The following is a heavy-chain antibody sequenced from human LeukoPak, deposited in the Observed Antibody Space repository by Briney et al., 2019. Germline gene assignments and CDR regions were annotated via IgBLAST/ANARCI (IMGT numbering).Heavy chain of an antibody. CDR3: ARGGSSSSYYNNYGMDV. CDR1: GYSLTSFD. J-gene: IGHJ6*02. D-gene: IGHD6-13*01. V-gene: IGHV1-8*01. CDR2: MNPKRGNT. Sequence: SVKVSCKASGYSLTSFDINWVRQGSGQGLEWMGWMNPKRGNTGYAPTFQGRVTITRDTSIDTAFMELSSLRPDDTAVYYCARGGSSSSYYNNYGMDVWGQGTTITVSS.